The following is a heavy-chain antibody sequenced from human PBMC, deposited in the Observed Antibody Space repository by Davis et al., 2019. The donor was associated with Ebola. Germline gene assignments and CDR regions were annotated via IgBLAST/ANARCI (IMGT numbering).Heavy chain of an antibody. V-gene: IGHV4-31*03. Sequence: MPSETLSLTCTVSGGSISSGGYYWSWIRQHPGKGLEWIGYIYYSGSTYYNPSLKSRVTISVDTSKNQFSLKLSSVTAADTAVYYCARVQCSGCLGSKYYYYYYGMDVWGQGTTVTVSS. CDR3: ARVQCSGCLGSKYYYYYYGMDV. CDR2: IYYSGST. D-gene: IGHD3-10*02. CDR1: GGSISSGGYY. J-gene: IGHJ6*02.